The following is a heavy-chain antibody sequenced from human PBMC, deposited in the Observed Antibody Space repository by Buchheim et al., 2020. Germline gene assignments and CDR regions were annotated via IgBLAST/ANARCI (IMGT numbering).Heavy chain of an antibody. J-gene: IGHJ1*01. CDR3: AHSRASYYYGSGSYYKGPAEYFQH. CDR1: GFSLSTSEMA. Sequence: QITLKESGPTLVKPTQTLTLTCTFSGFSLSTSEMAVGWIRQPPGKALEWLALIYWDDDKRYSPSLKSRLTITKDTSQNQVVLTMTNMDPVDTATYYCAHSRASYYYGSGSYYKGPAEYFQHWGQGTL. CDR2: IYWDDDK. V-gene: IGHV2-5*02. D-gene: IGHD3-10*01.